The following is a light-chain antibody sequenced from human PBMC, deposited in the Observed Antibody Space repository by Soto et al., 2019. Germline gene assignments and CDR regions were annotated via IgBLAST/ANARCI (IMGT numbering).Light chain of an antibody. CDR1: QSLLHSNGYNY. CDR2: LGS. Sequence: DIVMTQSPLSMPVTPGEPASISCRSSQSLLHSNGYNYLDWYLQKPGQSPQLLIYLGSNRASGVPDRVSGSGSGTDFTLKISRVEAEDVGVYYCMKALHTPLTFGGGTKVELK. V-gene: IGKV2-28*01. J-gene: IGKJ4*01. CDR3: MKALHTPLT.